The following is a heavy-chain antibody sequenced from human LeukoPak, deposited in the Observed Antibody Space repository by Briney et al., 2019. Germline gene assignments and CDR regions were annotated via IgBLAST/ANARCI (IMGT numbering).Heavy chain of an antibody. CDR3: ARLLRVGYYYYMDV. V-gene: IGHV3-7*01. D-gene: IGHD3-16*01. Sequence: PGGSLRLSCAASGFTFSSYWMSWVRQAPGKGLEWVANIKQDGSEKYYVDSVKGRFTISRDNAKNSLYLQMNSLRAEDTAVYYCARLLRVGYYYYMDVWGKGTTVIISS. CDR1: GFTFSSYW. J-gene: IGHJ6*03. CDR2: IKQDGSEK.